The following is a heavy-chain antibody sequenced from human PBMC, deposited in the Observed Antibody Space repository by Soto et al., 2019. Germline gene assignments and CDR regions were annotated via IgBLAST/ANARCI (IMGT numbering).Heavy chain of an antibody. J-gene: IGHJ4*02. Sequence: GESLKISCSASGFTFSTYAMHWVRQAPGKGLEYVSAISNNGGSTYYADSVKGRFTISRDNSKNTLYLQMSSLRTADTAIYYCVKGGITMVRGVLFAYWGQGTPVTVSS. V-gene: IGHV3-64D*06. D-gene: IGHD3-10*01. CDR1: GFTFSTYA. CDR3: VKGGITMVRGVLFAY. CDR2: ISNNGGST.